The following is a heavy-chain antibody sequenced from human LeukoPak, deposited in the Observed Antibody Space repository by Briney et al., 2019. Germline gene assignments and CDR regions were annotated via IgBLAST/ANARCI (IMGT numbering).Heavy chain of an antibody. V-gene: IGHV4-30-2*01. CDR3: ASSAAMADGFDY. Sequence: PSQTLSLTCAVSGGSIISGSYSWSWIRQPPGKGLEWIGYIYHSGSTYYNPSLKSRVTISVDRSKNQFSLKLSSVTAADTAVYYCASSAAMADGFDYWGQGTLVTVSS. CDR1: GGSIISGSYS. D-gene: IGHD5-18*01. CDR2: IYHSGST. J-gene: IGHJ4*02.